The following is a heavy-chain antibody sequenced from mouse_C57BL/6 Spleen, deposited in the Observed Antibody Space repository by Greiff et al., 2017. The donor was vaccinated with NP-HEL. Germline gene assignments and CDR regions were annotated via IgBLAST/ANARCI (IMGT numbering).Heavy chain of an antibody. CDR3: ARSYYSNPEGFAY. CDR1: GYTFTDYN. CDR2: INPNNGGT. V-gene: IGHV1-22*01. J-gene: IGHJ3*01. D-gene: IGHD2-5*01. Sequence: VHVKQSGPELVKPGASVKMSCKASGYTFTDYNMHWVKQSHGKSLEWIGYINPNNGGTSYNQKFKGKATLTVNKSSSTAYMELRSLTSEDSAVYYCARSYYSNPEGFAYWGQGTLVTVSA.